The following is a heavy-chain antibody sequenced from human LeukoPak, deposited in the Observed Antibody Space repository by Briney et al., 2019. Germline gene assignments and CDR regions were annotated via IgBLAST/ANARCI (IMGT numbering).Heavy chain of an antibody. CDR2: IYYSGST. CDR1: GGSISSYY. D-gene: IGHD3/OR15-3a*01. V-gene: IGHV4-59*08. Sequence: PSETLSLTCTVSGGSISSYYRSWIRQPPGKGLEWIGYIYYSGSTNYNPSLKSRVTISVDTSKNQFSLKLSSVTAADTAVYYCARVWTTWGFDYWGQGTLVTVSS. CDR3: ARVWTTWGFDY. J-gene: IGHJ4*02.